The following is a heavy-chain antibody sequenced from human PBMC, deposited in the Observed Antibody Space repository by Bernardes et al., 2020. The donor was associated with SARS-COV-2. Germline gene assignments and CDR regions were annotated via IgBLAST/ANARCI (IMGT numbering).Heavy chain of an antibody. V-gene: IGHV3-23*01. CDR3: AKDGWYFHY. CDR1: GFAFNIAS. Sequence: GGSLRLSCAASGFAFNIASMTWVRQGPEKGLEWLSTISGSGGDTYYADSVKGRFTISRDNSKATLYLQLNSLRVDDTAIYFCAKDGWYFHYWGQGTLVTVSS. CDR2: ISGSGGDT. J-gene: IGHJ4*02. D-gene: IGHD6-19*01.